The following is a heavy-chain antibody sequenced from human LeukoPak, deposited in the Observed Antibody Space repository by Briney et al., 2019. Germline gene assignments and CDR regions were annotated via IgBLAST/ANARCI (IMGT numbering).Heavy chain of an antibody. CDR1: GFTFSSYS. CDR3: ARVDRDWFDP. V-gene: IGHV3-21*01. D-gene: IGHD3-10*01. Sequence: GGSPRLSCAASGFTFSSYSMNWVRQAPGKGLEWVSSISSSSYIYYADSVKGRFTISRDNAKNSLYLQMNSLRAEDTAVYYCARVDRDWFDPWGQGTLVTVSS. CDR2: ISSSSYI. J-gene: IGHJ5*02.